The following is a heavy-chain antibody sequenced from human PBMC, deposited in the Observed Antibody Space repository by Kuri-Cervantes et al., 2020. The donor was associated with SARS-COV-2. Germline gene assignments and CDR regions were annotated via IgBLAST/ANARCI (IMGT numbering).Heavy chain of an antibody. CDR1: GFTFSSYG. D-gene: IGHD1-26*01. J-gene: IGHJ4*02. V-gene: IGHV3-33*06. CDR2: IWYDGSNK. CDR3: AKEAIVGAYYFDY. Sequence: GGSLRLSCAASGFTFSSYGMHWVRQAPGKGLEWVAVIWYDGSNKYYADSVKGQFTISRDNSKNTLYLQMNSLRAEDTSVYYCAKEAIVGAYYFDYWGQGTLVTVSS.